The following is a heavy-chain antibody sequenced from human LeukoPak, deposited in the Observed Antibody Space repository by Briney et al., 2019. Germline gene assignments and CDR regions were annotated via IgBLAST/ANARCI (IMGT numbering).Heavy chain of an antibody. D-gene: IGHD4-17*01. Sequence: GESLKISCKGSGYSFANYWIGWVRQMPGKGLEWMGFIYPGDSDARYSPSFQGQVTLSADKSINTAYLQWSSLRASDTAMYYCATKLHGDYFDCWGQGSLVTVSS. V-gene: IGHV5-51*01. J-gene: IGHJ4*02. CDR1: GYSFANYW. CDR3: ATKLHGDYFDC. CDR2: IYPGDSDA.